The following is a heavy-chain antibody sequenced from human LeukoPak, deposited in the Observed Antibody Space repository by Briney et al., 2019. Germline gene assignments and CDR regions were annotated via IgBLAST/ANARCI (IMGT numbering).Heavy chain of an antibody. CDR1: GGSFSGYY. J-gene: IGHJ4*02. V-gene: IGHV4-34*01. D-gene: IGHD3-22*01. Sequence: SETLSLTCAVYGGSFSGYYWSWIRQPPGKGLEWIGEINHSGSTNYNPSLKSRVTISVDTSKNQFSLKLSSVTAADTAVYYYARASGYYYRSFDYWGQGTLVTVSS. CDR2: INHSGST. CDR3: ARASGYYYRSFDY.